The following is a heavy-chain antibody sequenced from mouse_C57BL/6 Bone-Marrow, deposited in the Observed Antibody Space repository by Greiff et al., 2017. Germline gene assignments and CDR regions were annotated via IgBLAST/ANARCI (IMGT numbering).Heavy chain of an antibody. CDR2: IHPSDSDT. CDR3: AIYYGSGYYFDY. D-gene: IGHD1-1*01. Sequence: VQLQQPGAELVKPGASVKVSCKASGYTFTSYWMHWVKQRPGQGLEWIGRIHPSDSDTNSNQKFKGKATLTVDKSSSTAYMQLSSLTAEDSAVYYCAIYYGSGYYFDYWGQGTTLTVSS. V-gene: IGHV1-74*01. CDR1: GYTFTSYW. J-gene: IGHJ2*01.